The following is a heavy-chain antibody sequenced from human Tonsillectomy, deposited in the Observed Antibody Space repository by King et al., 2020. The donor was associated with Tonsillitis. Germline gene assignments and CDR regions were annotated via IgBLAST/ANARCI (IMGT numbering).Heavy chain of an antibody. D-gene: IGHD3-16*02. CDR2: IYHSGST. V-gene: IGHV4-38-2*01. J-gene: IGHJ4*02. CDR3: ARWGGYYDYVWGSYRCLSGCVPGFDY. Sequence: QLQESGPGLVKPSETLSLTCAVSGYSISSGYYWGWIRQPPGKGLEWIGSIYHSGSTYYNPSLKSRVTISVDTSKNQFSLKLSSVTAADTAVYYCARWGGYYDYVWGSYRCLSGCVPGFDYWGQGTLVTVSS. CDR1: GYSISSGYY.